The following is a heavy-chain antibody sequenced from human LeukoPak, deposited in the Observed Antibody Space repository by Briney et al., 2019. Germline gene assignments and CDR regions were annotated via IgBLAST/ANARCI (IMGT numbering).Heavy chain of an antibody. CDR2: IYYSGST. CDR3: ARVWYGDYAGFDL. V-gene: IGHV4-30-4*01. CDR1: GGSICSGDYY. Sequence: PSETLSLTCTVSGGSICSGDYYWSWLPQPPGKGLEWIGYIYYSGSTYYNPSLKSRVTISVDTSRNQFSRKLSSVTAADTAVYYCARVWYGDYAGFDLWGRGTLATVSS. J-gene: IGHJ2*01. D-gene: IGHD4-17*01.